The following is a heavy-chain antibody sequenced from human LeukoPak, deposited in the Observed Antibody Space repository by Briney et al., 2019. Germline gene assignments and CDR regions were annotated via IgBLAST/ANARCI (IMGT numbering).Heavy chain of an antibody. V-gene: IGHV3-33*01. CDR1: GFTFSSYD. Sequence: GGSLRLSCAASGFTFSSYDMHWVRQAPGKGLEWVALIWYDGSNKNYADSVKGRFTISRDNSKNTLFLQMNSLRAEDTAVYYCAREASDAFDIWGKGTRHTLSS. J-gene: IGHJ3*02. CDR2: IWYDGSNK. CDR3: AREASDAFDI.